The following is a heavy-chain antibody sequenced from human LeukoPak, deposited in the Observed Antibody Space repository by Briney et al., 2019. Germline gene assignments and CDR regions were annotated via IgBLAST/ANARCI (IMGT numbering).Heavy chain of an antibody. CDR1: GFTFSSFG. D-gene: IGHD6-13*01. CDR3: AKEPAAGGPHDY. V-gene: IGHV3-30*18. Sequence: PGGSLRLSCAASGFTFSSFGMHWVRQAPGRGLELVTVISNDGRKEFYIDSVKGRFTISRDNAKNTLYLQMNSLRVEDTAVYYCAKEPAAGGPHDYWGQGTLVTVSS. CDR2: ISNDGRKE. J-gene: IGHJ4*02.